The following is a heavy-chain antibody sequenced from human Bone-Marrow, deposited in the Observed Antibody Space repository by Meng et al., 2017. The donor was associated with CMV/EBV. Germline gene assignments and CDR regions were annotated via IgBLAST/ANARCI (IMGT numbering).Heavy chain of an antibody. CDR3: ARTGQRIYYDFWSGYVRVWFDP. CDR2: IYYSGST. V-gene: IGHV4-61*01. Sequence: SETLFLTCTVSGGSVSSGSYYWSRIRQPPGKGLEWIGYIYYSGSTNYNPSLKSRVTISVDTSKNQFSLKLSSVTAADTAVYYCARTGQRIYYDFWSGYVRVWFDPWGQGTLVTVSS. CDR1: GGSVSSGSYY. D-gene: IGHD3-3*01. J-gene: IGHJ5*02.